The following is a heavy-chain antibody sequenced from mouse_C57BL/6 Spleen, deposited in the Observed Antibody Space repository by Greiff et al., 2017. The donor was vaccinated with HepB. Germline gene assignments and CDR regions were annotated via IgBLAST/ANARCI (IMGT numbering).Heavy chain of an antibody. CDR3: TSRDYDGDY. Sequence: VQLQESGAELVRPGASVTLSCKASGYTFTDYEMHWVKQTPVHGLEWIGAIEPETGGTAYNQKFKGKAILTADKSSSTAYMELRSLTSEDSAVYYCTSRDYDGDYWGQGTTLTVSS. CDR2: IEPETGGT. CDR1: GYTFTDYE. D-gene: IGHD2-4*01. J-gene: IGHJ2*01. V-gene: IGHV1-15*01.